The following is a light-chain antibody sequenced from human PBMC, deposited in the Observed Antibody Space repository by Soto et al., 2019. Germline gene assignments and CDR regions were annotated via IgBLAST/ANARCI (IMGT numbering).Light chain of an antibody. CDR2: DAS. CDR3: QQYGDSPT. Sequence: EIVLTQSPCTLSLSPGERATLSCRASQSISSNYVAWYQQKPGQAPRLLIYDASSRATGIPNRFSGSGSGTDFTLTISRLEPEDFAVFYCQQYGDSPTFGQGTKVDI. J-gene: IGKJ1*01. CDR1: QSISSNY. V-gene: IGKV3-20*01.